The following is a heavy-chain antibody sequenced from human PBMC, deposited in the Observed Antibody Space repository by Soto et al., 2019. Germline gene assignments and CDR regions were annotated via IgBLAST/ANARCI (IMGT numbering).Heavy chain of an antibody. Sequence: QERLVQAGAEVRRPGSSVRVSCKASGNPFNNYGISWVRQAPGQGLEWMGGIIPIFGTTNYALQFRGRLTITADESTSTVCVELRSLASHDTAMYFCARDLTPAAPTYHFFALDVWGQGTPVTV. V-gene: IGHV1-69*01. D-gene: IGHD2-15*01. CDR1: GNPFNNYG. CDR2: IIPIFGTT. J-gene: IGHJ6*02. CDR3: ARDLTPAAPTYHFFALDV.